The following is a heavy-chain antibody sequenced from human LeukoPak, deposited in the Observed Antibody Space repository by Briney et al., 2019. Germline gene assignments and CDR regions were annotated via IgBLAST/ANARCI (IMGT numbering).Heavy chain of an antibody. D-gene: IGHD3-16*02. CDR1: GFTFSSYG. Sequence: GGSLRLSCAASGFTFSSYGMNWVRQAPGKGLEWVSSISSSSSYIYYADSVKGRFTISRDNAKNSLYLQMYSLRAEDTAVYYCARMLYYDYVWGSYRYEWNWFDPWGQGTLVTVSS. CDR3: ARMLYYDYVWGSYRYEWNWFDP. V-gene: IGHV3-21*01. CDR2: ISSSSSYI. J-gene: IGHJ5*02.